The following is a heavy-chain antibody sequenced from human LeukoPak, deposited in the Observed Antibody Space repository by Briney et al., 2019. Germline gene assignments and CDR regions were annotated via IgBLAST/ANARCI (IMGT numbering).Heavy chain of an antibody. Sequence: GGSLRLSCAASGFIVSSKYMSWVRQAPGKGLEWVSVIYSGGSTYYAASVEGRFTISRDNSKNTVYLQMNSLRVEDTAVYYCARAGPIDYWGQGTVVTVSS. J-gene: IGHJ4*02. CDR1: GFIVSSKY. V-gene: IGHV3-53*01. CDR2: IYSGGST. CDR3: ARAGPIDY.